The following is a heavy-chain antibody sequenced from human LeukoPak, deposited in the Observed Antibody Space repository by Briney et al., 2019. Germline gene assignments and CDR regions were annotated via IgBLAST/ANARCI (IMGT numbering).Heavy chain of an antibody. CDR2: ISVSSGST. V-gene: IGHV3-23*01. CDR3: AKSEGGTSRRPFDY. Sequence: PGGSLRLSCAASGFTFSNYVMSWVRQAPGKGLEGVSIISVSSGSTYYADSVKGRFTISRENSKNTLYPQMNSLRAEDTAVYYCAKSEGGTSRRPFDYWGQGTLVTVSS. J-gene: IGHJ4*02. D-gene: IGHD2-2*01. CDR1: GFTFSNYV.